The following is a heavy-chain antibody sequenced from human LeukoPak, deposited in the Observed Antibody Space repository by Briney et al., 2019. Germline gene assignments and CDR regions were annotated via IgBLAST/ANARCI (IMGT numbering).Heavy chain of an antibody. CDR3: ATDQRYAFDY. D-gene: IGHD3-9*01. CDR1: GFTFSDYW. V-gene: IGHV3-7*04. J-gene: IGHJ4*02. Sequence: GSLRLFCAASGFTFSDYWMSWVRQAPGKRLEWVANIEGDGTQKYYVDSVKGRFTISRENAKNSVYLQMNSLRDDDTAVYYCATDQRYAFDYWGQGILVTVSS. CDR2: IEGDGTQK.